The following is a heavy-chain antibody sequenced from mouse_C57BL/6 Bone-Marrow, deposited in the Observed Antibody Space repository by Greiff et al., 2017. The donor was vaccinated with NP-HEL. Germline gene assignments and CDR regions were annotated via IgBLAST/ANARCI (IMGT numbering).Heavy chain of an antibody. J-gene: IGHJ2*01. CDR1: GYTFTSYW. Sequence: VQLQQPGAELVRPGTSVKLSCKASGYTFTSYWMHWVKQRPGQGLEWIGVIDPSDSYTNYNQKFKGKATLTVDTSSSTAYMQLSSLPSEDSAVYYCLSYYYGSRRYFDYWGQGTTLTVSS. D-gene: IGHD1-1*01. CDR3: LSYYYGSRRYFDY. V-gene: IGHV1-59*01. CDR2: IDPSDSYT.